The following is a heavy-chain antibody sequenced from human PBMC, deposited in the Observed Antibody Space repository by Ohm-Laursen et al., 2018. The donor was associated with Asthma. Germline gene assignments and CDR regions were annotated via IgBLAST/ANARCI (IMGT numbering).Heavy chain of an antibody. Sequence: TLSLTCTVSGGSISSGGYYWSWIHQHPGKGLEWIGNIYYSGSTYYNPSLKSRVTISVDTSKNQFSLKLSSVTAADTAVYYCARVWTDIVATPSGMDVWGQGTTVTVSS. D-gene: IGHD5-12*01. J-gene: IGHJ6*02. CDR1: GGSISSGGYY. CDR3: ARVWTDIVATPSGMDV. V-gene: IGHV4-31*03. CDR2: IYYSGST.